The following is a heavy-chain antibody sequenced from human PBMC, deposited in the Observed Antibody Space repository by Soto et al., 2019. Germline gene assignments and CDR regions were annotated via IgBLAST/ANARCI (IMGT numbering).Heavy chain of an antibody. CDR3: GRLVGGYDSYFDH. V-gene: IGHV5-51*01. D-gene: IGHD5-12*01. CDR2: IYPVDSET. CDR1: GYDFARWW. Sequence: GEALKIAVKASGYDFARWWIVWVRQLPGKGRDWRGFIYPVDSETRWRPSFRGEFTCSFDMSICTAYLQWSSLRTSGIAVYYCGRLVGGYDSYFDHWGQGTRVTVSS. J-gene: IGHJ4*02.